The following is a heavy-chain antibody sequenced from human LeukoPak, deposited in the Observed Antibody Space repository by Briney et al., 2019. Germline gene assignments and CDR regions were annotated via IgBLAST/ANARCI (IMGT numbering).Heavy chain of an antibody. V-gene: IGHV4-59*01. CDR2: IYYSGST. CDR3: AGVSPPCSGGSCYSDC. CDR1: GGSISSYY. J-gene: IGHJ4*02. D-gene: IGHD2-15*01. Sequence: SETLSLTCTVSGGSISSYYWSWIRQPPGKGLEWIGYIYYSGSTNYNPSLKSRVTISVDTSKNQFSLKLSSVTAADTAVYYCAGVSPPCSGGSCYSDCWGQGTLVTVSS.